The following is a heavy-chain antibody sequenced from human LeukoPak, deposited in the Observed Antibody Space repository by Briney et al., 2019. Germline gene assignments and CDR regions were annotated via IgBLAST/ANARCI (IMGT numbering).Heavy chain of an antibody. CDR3: AKDQATFGIYDYGMDV. D-gene: IGHD3-3*01. CDR2: ISWNSGST. Sequence: GGSLRLSCAASGFTFDDYAMYWVRQSPGKGLEWVSGISWNSGSTGYADSVRGRFTISRDNAKKSLYLQMNSLRDEDTALYYCAKDQATFGIYDYGMDVWGQGTKVTVSS. J-gene: IGHJ6*02. CDR1: GFTFDDYA. V-gene: IGHV3-9*01.